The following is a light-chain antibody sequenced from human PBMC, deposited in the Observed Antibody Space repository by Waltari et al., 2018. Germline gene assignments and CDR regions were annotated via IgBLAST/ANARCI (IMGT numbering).Light chain of an antibody. CDR2: EVS. J-gene: IGLJ2*01. V-gene: IGLV2-23*02. Sequence: QSALTQPASVSGSPGQSITISCTGTSSDVGSYNLVSWYQQHPGKAPKLMIYEVSKRPSGVSNPSSGSKSGNTASLTISGRQAEDEADYYCCSYAGSSTFVFGGGTKLTVL. CDR1: SSDVGSYNL. CDR3: CSYAGSSTFV.